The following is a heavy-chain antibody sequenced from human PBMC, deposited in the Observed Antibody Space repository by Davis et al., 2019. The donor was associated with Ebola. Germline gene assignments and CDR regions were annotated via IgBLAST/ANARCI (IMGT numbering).Heavy chain of an antibody. CDR3: ARSGGWQLSARWFDP. CDR1: GGTFSSYA. CDR2: INPNSGGT. D-gene: IGHD2-15*01. Sequence: ASVKVSCKASGGTFSSYAISWVRQAPGQGLEWMGWINPNSGGTNYAQKFQGRVTMTRDTSISTAYMELSRLRSDDTAVYYCARSGGWQLSARWFDPWGQGTLVTVSS. V-gene: IGHV1-2*02. J-gene: IGHJ5*02.